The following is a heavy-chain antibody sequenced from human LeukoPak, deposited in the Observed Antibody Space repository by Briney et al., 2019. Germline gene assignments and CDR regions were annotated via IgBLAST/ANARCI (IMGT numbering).Heavy chain of an antibody. D-gene: IGHD1-14*01. CDR3: ARGGAAVVSEFDY. J-gene: IGHJ4*02. CDR2: INPNSGGT. CDR1: GYTFTGCY. V-gene: IGHV1-2*02. Sequence: ASVKVSCKASGYTFTGCYMHWVRQAPGQGLEWMGWINPNSGGTNYAQKFQGRVTMTRDTSISTAYMELSRLRSDDTAVYYCARGGAAVVSEFDYWGQGTLVTVSS.